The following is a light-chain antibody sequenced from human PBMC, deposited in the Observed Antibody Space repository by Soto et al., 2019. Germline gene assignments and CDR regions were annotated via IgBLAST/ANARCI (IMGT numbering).Light chain of an antibody. CDR3: QQRMSWPLT. Sequence: EIVLTQSPATLSLSPGERATLSCRASQNIGRYLAWYQQTPGQVPRLLIYDVSDRATGIPARFSGSGSGTDFTLTISSLEPEDFAVYFCQQRMSWPLTFGGGTKLEIK. CDR1: QNIGRY. CDR2: DVS. J-gene: IGKJ4*01. V-gene: IGKV3-11*01.